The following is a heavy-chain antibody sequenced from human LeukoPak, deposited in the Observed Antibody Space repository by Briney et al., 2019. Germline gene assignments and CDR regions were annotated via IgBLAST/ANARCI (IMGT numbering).Heavy chain of an antibody. Sequence: SQTLSLTCADSGGSISSGGSSWSWIRQPPGKGLEWIGYIYHSGSTYYNPSLKSRVTISVDRSKNQFSLKLSSVTAADTAVYYCARVGYSGYDSFDYWGQGTLVTVSS. CDR2: IYHSGST. CDR3: ARVGYSGYDSFDY. CDR1: GGSISSGGSS. D-gene: IGHD5-12*01. J-gene: IGHJ4*02. V-gene: IGHV4-30-2*01.